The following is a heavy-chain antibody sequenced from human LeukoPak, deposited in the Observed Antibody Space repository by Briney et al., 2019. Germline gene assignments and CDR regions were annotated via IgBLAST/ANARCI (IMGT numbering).Heavy chain of an antibody. D-gene: IGHD6-13*01. CDR1: GFTFGTHA. Sequence: GGSLRLSCSASGFTFGTHAMLWVRQAPGKGLEYGSAISSNGRDAYYAASVRGRFSISRVNSNNTLYLQMSSLRPEDTAMYYCARLAAAGHSDFWGQGALVAVSS. J-gene: IGHJ4*02. CDR3: ARLAAAGHSDF. CDR2: ISSNGRDA. V-gene: IGHV3-64D*06.